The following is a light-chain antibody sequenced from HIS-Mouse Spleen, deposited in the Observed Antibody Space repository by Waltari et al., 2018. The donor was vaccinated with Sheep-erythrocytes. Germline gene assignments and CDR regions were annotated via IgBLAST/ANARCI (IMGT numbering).Light chain of an antibody. V-gene: IGLV3-1*01. CDR3: SSYAGSNNWV. CDR1: KLGDKY. Sequence: SYELTQPPSVSVSPGQTASITRSGDKLGDKYACWYQQKPGQSPVLVIYQDSKRPSGIPDRFSGSKSGNTTSLTVSGLQAEDEADYYCSSYAGSNNWVFGGGTKLTVL. J-gene: IGLJ3*02. CDR2: QDS.